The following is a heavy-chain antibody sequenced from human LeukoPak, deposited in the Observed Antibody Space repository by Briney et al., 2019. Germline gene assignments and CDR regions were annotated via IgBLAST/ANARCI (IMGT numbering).Heavy chain of an antibody. CDR1: GFFFSDYY. V-gene: IGHV3-11*01. CDR3: AGENSAVTEVMEYGMDV. CDR2: ISSRGETT. Sequence: GGSLRLSCVTSGFFFSDYYMRWIRQAPGKGLERVSHISSRGETTYYADSVKGRFTISRDNAKNSLFLQMNSLRAEDTAVYYCAGENSAVTEVMEYGMDVWGQGTTVTVSS. D-gene: IGHD3-16*01. J-gene: IGHJ6*02.